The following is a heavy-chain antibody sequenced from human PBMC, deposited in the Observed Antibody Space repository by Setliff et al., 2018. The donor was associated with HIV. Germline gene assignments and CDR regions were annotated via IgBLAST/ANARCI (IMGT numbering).Heavy chain of an antibody. D-gene: IGHD2-15*01. J-gene: IGHJ5*01. CDR2: INPDSTAT. CDR1: GFTFSASW. Sequence: GGSLRLSCAASGFTFSASWMTWVRQAPGKGLEWVALINPDSTATYYVDSLKGRFTISRDNARSSLYLEMNSLRAEDTAVYYCARDRGKSGGVLPGWFDSWGQGTLVTVSS. V-gene: IGHV3-7*01. CDR3: ARDRGKSGGVLPGWFDS.